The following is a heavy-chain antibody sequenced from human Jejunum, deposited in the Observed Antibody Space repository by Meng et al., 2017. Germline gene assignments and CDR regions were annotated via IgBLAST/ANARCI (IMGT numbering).Heavy chain of an antibody. D-gene: IGHD3-16*01. Sequence: QVQLQESGPGLVKPSQPLSLTCTVSGASISGADYYWSWIRQPPGKGLEWIGYIYYSGATYSNPSLKSRATISIDTSKNQFSLRLTSVTAADTAVYYCVREKRRTYYFDYWGQGTLVTVSS. CDR3: VREKRRTYYFDY. CDR2: IYYSGAT. V-gene: IGHV4-30-4*01. CDR1: GASISGADYY. J-gene: IGHJ4*02.